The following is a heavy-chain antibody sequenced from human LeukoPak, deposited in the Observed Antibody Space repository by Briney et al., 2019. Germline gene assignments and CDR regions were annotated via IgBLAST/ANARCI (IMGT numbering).Heavy chain of an antibody. CDR1: GFTFSSYG. V-gene: IGHV3-30*02. Sequence: GGSLRLSCAASGFTFSSYGMHWVRQAPGKGLEWVAFIRYDGSNKYYADSVKGRFTISRDNAKNSLYLQMNSLRAEDTAVYYCASGYYGDYMAYFDYWGQGTLVTVSS. CDR3: ASGYYGDYMAYFDY. D-gene: IGHD4-17*01. CDR2: IRYDGSNK. J-gene: IGHJ4*02.